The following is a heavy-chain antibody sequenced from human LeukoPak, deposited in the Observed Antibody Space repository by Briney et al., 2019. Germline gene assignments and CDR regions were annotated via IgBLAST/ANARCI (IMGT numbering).Heavy chain of an antibody. Sequence: GSLRLSCAGSGFTFSSYSLGWVRQAPGKGLEWVANIKDSGIEKEYVDSVKGRFTISRDNAKNSLYLQMNSLRVEDTALYFCARWRGAQSEFDYWGQGTQVTVPS. CDR2: IKDSGIEK. D-gene: IGHD3-3*01. CDR1: GFTFSSYS. CDR3: ARWRGAQSEFDY. V-gene: IGHV3-7*01. J-gene: IGHJ4*02.